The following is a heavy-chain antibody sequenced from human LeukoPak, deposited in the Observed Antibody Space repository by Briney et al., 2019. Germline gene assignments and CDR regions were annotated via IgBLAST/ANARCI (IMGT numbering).Heavy chain of an antibody. V-gene: IGHV4-34*01. D-gene: IGHD1-26*01. CDR1: GGSFSGYY. Sequence: SETLSLTCAVYGGSFSGYYWSWIRQPPGKGLEWIGEINHSGSTNYNPSLKSRVTISVDTSKSQFSLKLSSVTAADTAVYYCAREWGGGFDYWGQGTLVTVSS. J-gene: IGHJ4*02. CDR2: INHSGST. CDR3: AREWGGGFDY.